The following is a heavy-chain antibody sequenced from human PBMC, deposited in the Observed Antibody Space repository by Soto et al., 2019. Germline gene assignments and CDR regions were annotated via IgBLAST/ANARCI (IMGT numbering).Heavy chain of an antibody. CDR3: AREAPITVFGVFIRWFDP. D-gene: IGHD3-3*01. CDR1: GGSISSSSYY. V-gene: IGHV4-39*02. J-gene: IGHJ5*02. Sequence: PSETLSLTCTVSGGSISSSSYYWGWIRQPPGKGLEWIGSIYYSGYTYYNPSLKSRVTISVDTSKNQFSLKLSSVTAADTAVYYCAREAPITVFGVFIRWFDPWGQGTLVTVSS. CDR2: IYYSGYT.